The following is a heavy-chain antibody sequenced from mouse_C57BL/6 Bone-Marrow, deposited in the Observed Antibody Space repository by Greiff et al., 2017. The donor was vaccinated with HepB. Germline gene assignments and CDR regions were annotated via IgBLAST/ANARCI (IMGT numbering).Heavy chain of an antibody. D-gene: IGHD2-4*01. CDR2: IDPSDSYT. V-gene: IGHV1-59*01. CDR3: AYDYDWFAY. J-gene: IGHJ3*01. Sequence: QVQLQQPGAELVRPGTSVKLSCKASGYTFTSYWMHWVKQRPGQGLEWIGVIDPSDSYTNYNQKFKGKATLTVDTSSSTAYMQLSSLTSEDSAVYYCAYDYDWFAYWGQGTLVTVSA. CDR1: GYTFTSYW.